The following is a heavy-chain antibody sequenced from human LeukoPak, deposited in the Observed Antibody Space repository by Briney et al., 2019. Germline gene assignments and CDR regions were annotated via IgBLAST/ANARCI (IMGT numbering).Heavy chain of an antibody. CDR1: GYTFTSYY. CDR2: INPSGGST. CDR3: ARDFGASDCSGGSCYSQTFDY. V-gene: IGHV1-46*01. Sequence: ASVKVSCKASGYTFTSYYMHWVRQAPGQGLEWMGIINPSGGSTSYAQKFQGRVTMTRDTPTSTVYMELSSVRSEDTAVYYCARDFGASDCSGGSCYSQTFDYWGQGTLVTVSS. D-gene: IGHD2-15*01. J-gene: IGHJ4*02.